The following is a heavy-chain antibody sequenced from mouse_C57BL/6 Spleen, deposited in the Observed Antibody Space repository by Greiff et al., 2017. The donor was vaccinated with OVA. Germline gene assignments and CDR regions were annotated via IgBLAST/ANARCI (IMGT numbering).Heavy chain of an antibody. CDR1: GYTFTSYW. V-gene: IGHV1-55*01. CDR3: ARRGPYYGSPFAY. D-gene: IGHD1-1*01. CDR2: IYPGSGST. J-gene: IGHJ3*01. Sequence: QVQLQQPGAELVKPGDSVKMSCKASGYTFTSYWITWVKQRPGQGLEWIGDIYPGSGSTNYNEKFKSKATLTVDTSSSTAYMQLSSLTSEDSAVYYCARRGPYYGSPFAYWGQGTLVTVSA.